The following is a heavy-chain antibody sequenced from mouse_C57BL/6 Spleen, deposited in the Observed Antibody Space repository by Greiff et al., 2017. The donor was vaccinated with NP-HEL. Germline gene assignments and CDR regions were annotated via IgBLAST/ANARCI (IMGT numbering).Heavy chain of an antibody. Sequence: VKLMESGPGLVQPSQSLSITCTVSGFSLTSYGVHWVRQSPGKGLEWLGVIWRGGSTDYNAAFMSRLSITKDNSKSQVFFKMNSLQADDTAIYYCAKNGVTGTRGYYFDYWGQGTTLTVSS. CDR3: AKNGVTGTRGYYFDY. D-gene: IGHD4-1*01. V-gene: IGHV2-5*01. J-gene: IGHJ2*01. CDR2: IWRGGST. CDR1: GFSLTSYG.